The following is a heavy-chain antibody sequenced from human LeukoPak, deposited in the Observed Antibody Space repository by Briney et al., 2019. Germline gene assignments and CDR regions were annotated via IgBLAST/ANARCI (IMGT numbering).Heavy chain of an antibody. J-gene: IGHJ5*02. CDR1: GGSISSSGDY. CDR3: ARHEYSGSYYGLSWFDP. CDR2: IYYSGST. V-gene: IGHV4-39*01. D-gene: IGHD1-26*01. Sequence: SETLSLTCTVSGGSISSSGDYWGWIRQPPGKGLEWIASIYYSGSTYYNPSLKSRVTISVDTSKNQLSLKLSSLTAADTAVYYCARHEYSGSYYGLSWFDPWGQGILVTVSS.